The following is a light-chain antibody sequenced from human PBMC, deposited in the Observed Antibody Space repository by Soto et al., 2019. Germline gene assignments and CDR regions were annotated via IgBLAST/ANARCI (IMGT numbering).Light chain of an antibody. CDR2: GVS. Sequence: QSALTQPAAVSGSPGQSITISCTGTSSDVGAYKYVSWYQQHPGKAPKLIIYGVSNRPSGVSNRFSGSKSGNAAFLTISGLQPEDEADYYCSSFTGNTPLDVLGHGTKVTV. V-gene: IGLV2-14*03. CDR3: SSFTGNTPLDV. CDR1: SSDVGAYKY. J-gene: IGLJ1*01.